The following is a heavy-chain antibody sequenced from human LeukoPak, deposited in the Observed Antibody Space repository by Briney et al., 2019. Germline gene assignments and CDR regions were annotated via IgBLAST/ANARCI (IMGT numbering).Heavy chain of an antibody. CDR2: INHSGST. J-gene: IGHJ5*02. D-gene: IGHD3-3*01. CDR1: GGSISSYY. CDR3: ARGPLYYDFWSGYYAKWFDP. Sequence: SETLSLTCTVSGGSISSYYWSWIRQPAGKGLEWIGEINHSGSTNYNPSLKSRVTISVDTSKNQFSLKLSSVTAADTAVYYCARGPLYYDFWSGYYAKWFDPWGQGTLVTVSS. V-gene: IGHV4-34*01.